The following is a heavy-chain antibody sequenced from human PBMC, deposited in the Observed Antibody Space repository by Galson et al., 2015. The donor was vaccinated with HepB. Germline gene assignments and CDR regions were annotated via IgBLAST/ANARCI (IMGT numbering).Heavy chain of an antibody. V-gene: IGHV3-23*01. CDR1: GFSSRSYS. CDR2: ISYSGHNII. J-gene: IGHJ4*02. D-gene: IGHD6-13*01. Sequence: SLRLSCAASGFSSRSYSMSWARQAPGKELEWLSTISYSGHNIIYYADSVKGRFTISRDNSKNTVFLQMNSLRAEDTALYHCAKVVAAATIDMSFDSWGQGTLVVVAS. CDR3: AKVVAAATIDMSFDS.